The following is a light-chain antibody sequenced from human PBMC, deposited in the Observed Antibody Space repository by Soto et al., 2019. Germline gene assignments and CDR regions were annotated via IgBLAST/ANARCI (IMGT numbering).Light chain of an antibody. CDR3: RSYAGNINHYV. Sequence: QSALTQPPSASGSPGQSVTISCTGTSSDVGGYSYVSWYQQRPGQAPKVVIYEVSKRPAGVPDRFSGSKSGNTASLTVSGLQAEDEAGYYCRSYAGNINHYVFGTGTKVTVL. J-gene: IGLJ1*01. CDR2: EVS. V-gene: IGLV2-8*01. CDR1: SSDVGGYSY.